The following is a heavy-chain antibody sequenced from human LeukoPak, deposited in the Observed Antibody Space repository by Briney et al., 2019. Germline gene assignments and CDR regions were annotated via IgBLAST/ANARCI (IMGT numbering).Heavy chain of an antibody. CDR1: GGTFSSYA. D-gene: IGHD4-17*01. J-gene: IGHJ4*02. CDR3: ATTVTTPLDY. CDR2: IIPNLGIA. Sequence: GSSVKVSCKASGGTFSSYAISWVRQAPGQGLEWMGRIIPNLGIANYAQKFQGRVTITADKSTSTAYMELSSLRSEDTAVYYCATTVTTPLDYWGQGTLVTVSS. V-gene: IGHV1-69*04.